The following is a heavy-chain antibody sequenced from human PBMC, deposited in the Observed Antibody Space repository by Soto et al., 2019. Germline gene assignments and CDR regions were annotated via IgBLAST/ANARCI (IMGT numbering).Heavy chain of an antibody. CDR2: INSDGGNT. CDR1: GLTFSNYW. J-gene: IGHJ3*02. Sequence: GGSLRLSCAASGLTFSNYWMHWVRQAPGRGLVWVSRINSDGGNTTYADSVKGRFTTSRDNAKNTLYLQMSSPKAEDTAVYYCARGHASGNLYGALDIWGQGTMVTVSS. CDR3: ARGHASGNLYGALDI. V-gene: IGHV3-74*01. D-gene: IGHD2-21*02.